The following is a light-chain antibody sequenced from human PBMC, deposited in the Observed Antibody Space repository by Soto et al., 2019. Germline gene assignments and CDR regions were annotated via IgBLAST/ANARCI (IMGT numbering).Light chain of an antibody. CDR1: QDISHY. J-gene: IGKJ2*01. CDR2: AAS. V-gene: IGKV1-16*02. CDR3: HQYNDYPRT. Sequence: DIQMTQSPSSLSASVGDRVTITCRASQDISHYLAWFQQKPGKDPKSLIYAASSLQSGVPSKFSGSGSGTDFTLTINSLQPEDFATYYCHQYNDYPRTFGQGTKVEIK.